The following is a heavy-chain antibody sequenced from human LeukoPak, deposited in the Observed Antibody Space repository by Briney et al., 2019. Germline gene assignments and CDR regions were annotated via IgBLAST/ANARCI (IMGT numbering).Heavy chain of an antibody. Sequence: GASVKVSCKASGYTFTGYYMHWVRQAPGQGLEWMGRIIPILGIANYAQKFQGRVTITADKSTSTAYMELSSLRSEDTAVYYCARDCRSSTSCYSFDYWGQGTLVTVSS. CDR1: GYTFTGYY. D-gene: IGHD2-2*02. CDR3: ARDCRSSTSCYSFDY. J-gene: IGHJ4*02. CDR2: IIPILGIA. V-gene: IGHV1-69*04.